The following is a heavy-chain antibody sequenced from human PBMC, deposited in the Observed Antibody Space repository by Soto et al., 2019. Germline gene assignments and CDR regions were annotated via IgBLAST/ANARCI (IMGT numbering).Heavy chain of an antibody. D-gene: IGHD3-3*01. V-gene: IGHV3-23*01. CDR3: AKVGGVVTVWRYFDS. Sequence: PGGSLRLSCAASGFTFSSYAMSWVRQAPGKGLEWVSAISGSGGSTYYADSVKGRFTISRDNSKNTLYLQMNSLRAEDTAVYYCAKVGGVVTVWRYFDSWGQGTLVTVSS. CDR2: ISGSGGST. CDR1: GFTFSSYA. J-gene: IGHJ4*02.